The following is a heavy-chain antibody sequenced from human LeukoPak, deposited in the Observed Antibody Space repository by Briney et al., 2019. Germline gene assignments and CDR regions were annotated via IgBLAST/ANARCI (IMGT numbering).Heavy chain of an antibody. V-gene: IGHV3-21*01. CDR2: ISSSSSYI. CDR3: ARDAVEFYDILTGYYSPFFDY. D-gene: IGHD3-9*01. J-gene: IGHJ4*02. CDR1: GFTFSSYS. Sequence: GGSLRLSCAASGFTFSSYSMNWVRQAPGKGLEWVSSISSSSSYIYYADSVKGRFTISRDNAKNSLYLQMNSLRAEDTAVYYCARDAVEFYDILTGYYSPFFDYWGREPWSPSPQ.